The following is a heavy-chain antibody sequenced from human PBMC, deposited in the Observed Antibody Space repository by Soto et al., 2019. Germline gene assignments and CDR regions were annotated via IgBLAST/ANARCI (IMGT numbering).Heavy chain of an antibody. CDR1: GFTFSSYG. D-gene: IGHD5-12*01. CDR3: AKDRYSGYPLLNYFDY. CDR2: ISYDGSNK. Sequence: GGSLRLSCAASGFTFSSYGMHWVRQAPGKGLEWVAVISYDGSNKYYADSVKGRFTISRDNSKNTLYLQMNSLRAEDTAVYYCAKDRYSGYPLLNYFDYWGQGTLVTVSS. V-gene: IGHV3-30*18. J-gene: IGHJ4*02.